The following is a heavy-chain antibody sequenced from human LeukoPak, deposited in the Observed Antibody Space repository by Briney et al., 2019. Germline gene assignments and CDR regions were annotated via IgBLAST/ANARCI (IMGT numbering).Heavy chain of an antibody. CDR2: FDPEDGET. V-gene: IGHV1-24*01. CDR3: ARDPGQYYDILTGYYTPYYFDY. Sequence: ASVKVSCKVSGYTLTELSMHWVRQAPGKGLEWMGGFDPEDGETIYAQKFQGRVTMTTDTSTSTAYMELRSLTSDDTAVYYCARDPGQYYDILTGYYTPYYFDYWGQGTLVTVSS. J-gene: IGHJ4*02. D-gene: IGHD3-9*01. CDR1: GYTLTELS.